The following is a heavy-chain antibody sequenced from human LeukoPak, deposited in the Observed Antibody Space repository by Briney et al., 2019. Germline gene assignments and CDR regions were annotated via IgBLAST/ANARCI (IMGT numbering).Heavy chain of an antibody. Sequence: PGGSLRLSCAASGFTFSSYAMHWVRQAPGKGLEWVAVISYDGSNKYYADSVKGRFTISRDNSKNTLYLQMNSLRAEDTAVYYCANQWVQLWSPFDYWGQGTLVTVSS. J-gene: IGHJ4*02. CDR1: GFTFSSYA. CDR3: ANQWVQLWSPFDY. D-gene: IGHD5-18*01. CDR2: ISYDGSNK. V-gene: IGHV3-30*04.